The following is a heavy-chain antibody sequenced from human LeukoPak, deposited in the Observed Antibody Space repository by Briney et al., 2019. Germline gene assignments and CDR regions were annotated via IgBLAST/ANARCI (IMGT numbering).Heavy chain of an antibody. D-gene: IGHD2-15*01. CDR2: FYHSGSA. CDR1: GYSISSGYY. CDR3: ARSGVVYWIQA. V-gene: IGHV4-38-2*01. J-gene: IGHJ5*02. Sequence: KPAETLSLTCAVSGYSISSGYYWGWIRQPPGKGLEWIGSFYHSGSAYYNPSLKSRVTISLVTSKNQFSLKVNSVTAADTAVYYCARSGVVYWIQAWGQGTLVTVSS.